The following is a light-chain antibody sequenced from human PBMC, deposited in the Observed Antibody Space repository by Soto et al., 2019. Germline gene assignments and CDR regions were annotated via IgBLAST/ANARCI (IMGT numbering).Light chain of an antibody. V-gene: IGKV3-15*01. CDR3: QQSYSTPRT. CDR1: QTVLSN. CDR2: GAS. Sequence: EIVMTQSPATLSVSPGERANLSCRASQTVLSNLAWYQQKPGQAPRLLIYGASTRATGIPARFSGSGSGTDFTLTISSLQSEDFATYYCQQSYSTPRTFGGGTKVDI. J-gene: IGKJ4*01.